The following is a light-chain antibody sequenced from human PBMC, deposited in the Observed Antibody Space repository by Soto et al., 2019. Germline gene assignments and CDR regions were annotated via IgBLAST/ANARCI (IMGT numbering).Light chain of an antibody. CDR1: SSDVGGYNY. Sequence: QSALTQPPSASGSRGQSVTISCTGTSSDVGGYNYVSWYQQYPGKAPKLMIYEVSKRPSGVPDRFSGSKSGNTASLTVSGLQAEDEADYYCSSYAGSNNFRVFGGGTKLTVL. J-gene: IGLJ2*01. CDR2: EVS. V-gene: IGLV2-8*01. CDR3: SSYAGSNNFRV.